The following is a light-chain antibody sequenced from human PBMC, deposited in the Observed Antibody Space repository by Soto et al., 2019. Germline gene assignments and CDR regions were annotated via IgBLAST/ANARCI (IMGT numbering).Light chain of an antibody. J-gene: IGLJ1*01. Sequence: QSVVTEPGSVTGSPGQSITIFCTGTSSDIGGYDYVSWYQHHPGKAPKFIIYGVTNRPSGVSHRFSGSKSANTASLTISGLQAEDEADYYCTSYTSSSTHVFGTGTKVTVL. V-gene: IGLV2-14*01. CDR3: TSYTSSSTHV. CDR2: GVT. CDR1: SSDIGGYDY.